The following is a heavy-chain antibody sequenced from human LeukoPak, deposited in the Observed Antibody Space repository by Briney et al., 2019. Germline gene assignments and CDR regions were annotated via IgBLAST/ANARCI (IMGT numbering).Heavy chain of an antibody. D-gene: IGHD4-11*01. Sequence: PGGSLRLSCAASGFTFDDYGMSWVRPAPGEGMEWVFGIKWNGGSTGYEVSVKGRFPISRDNAKNSLYLQMNSLRAEDTALYHCARDDYSDGFDPWGQETLVTVSS. CDR1: GFTFDDYG. CDR2: IKWNGGST. V-gene: IGHV3-20*01. J-gene: IGHJ5*02. CDR3: ARDDYSDGFDP.